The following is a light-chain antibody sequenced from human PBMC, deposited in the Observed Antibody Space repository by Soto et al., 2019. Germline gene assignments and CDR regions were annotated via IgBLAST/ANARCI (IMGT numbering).Light chain of an antibody. Sequence: VMTQTPLSSRVILGQPASISCRSSQSLVGSDGVTYLTWLQQRPGQPPRLLIYRNSARFLGAPDRFRGSGAGTDFKLEISRVEPEDVGIYYCMQAKDLPHTFGQGTKLEIE. J-gene: IGKJ2*01. CDR2: RNS. V-gene: IGKV2-24*01. CDR3: MQAKDLPHT. CDR1: QSLVGSDGVTY.